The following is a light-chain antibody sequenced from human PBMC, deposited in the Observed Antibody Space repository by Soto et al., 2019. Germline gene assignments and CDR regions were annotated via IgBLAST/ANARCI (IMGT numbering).Light chain of an antibody. CDR1: QSVLYSSNNKNY. CDR3: QQYYSTPRT. V-gene: IGKV4-1*01. Sequence: DIVMTQSPDSLAVSLGERATINCKSSQSVLYSSNNKNYLAWYQQKPRQPPKLLIYWASTRESGVPDRFSGSGYGTDFTLTISSLQAEDVAVYYCQQYYSTPRTFGQGTKVEIK. CDR2: WAS. J-gene: IGKJ1*01.